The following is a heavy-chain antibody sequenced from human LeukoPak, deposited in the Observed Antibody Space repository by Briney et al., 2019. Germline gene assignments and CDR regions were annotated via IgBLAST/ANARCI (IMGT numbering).Heavy chain of an antibody. Sequence: SETLSLTCAVYGGSFSGYYWSWIRQPPGKGLEWIGEINHSGSTNYNPSLKGRVTISVDTSKNQFSLKLSSVTAADTAVYYCARGRHQGWYSSSWYGDNYYYYYMDVWGKGTTVTVSS. CDR2: INHSGST. CDR3: ARGRHQGWYSSSWYGDNYYYYYMDV. V-gene: IGHV4-34*01. CDR1: GGSFSGYY. J-gene: IGHJ6*03. D-gene: IGHD6-13*01.